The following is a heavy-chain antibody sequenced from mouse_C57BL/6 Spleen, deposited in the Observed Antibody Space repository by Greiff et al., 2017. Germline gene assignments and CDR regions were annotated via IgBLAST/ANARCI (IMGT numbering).Heavy chain of an antibody. V-gene: IGHV1-15*01. CDR1: GYTFTDYE. CDR2: IDPETGGT. D-gene: IGHD2-5*01. J-gene: IGHJ3*01. Sequence: VQLQQSGAELVRPGASVTLSCKASGYTFTDYEMHWVKQTPVHGLEWIGPIDPETGGTDYNQKFKGKAILTADKSSSPAYMELRSLTSEDSAVYYCTIGYSSDVWFAYWGQGTLVTVSA. CDR3: TIGYSSDVWFAY.